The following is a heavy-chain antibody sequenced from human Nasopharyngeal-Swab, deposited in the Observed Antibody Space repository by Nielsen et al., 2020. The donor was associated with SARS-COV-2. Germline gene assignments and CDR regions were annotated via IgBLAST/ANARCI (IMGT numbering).Heavy chain of an antibody. CDR2: ISWNSGSI. Sequence: SLKISCAASGFTFHYYALHLVRQAPGKGLEWVSGISWNSGSIGYADSVKGRFTISRDNAKNSLYLQMNSLRAEDTALYYCAKAITMVRGVTYGMDVWGQGTTVTVSS. V-gene: IGHV3-9*01. CDR3: AKAITMVRGVTYGMDV. D-gene: IGHD3-10*01. J-gene: IGHJ6*02. CDR1: GFTFHYYA.